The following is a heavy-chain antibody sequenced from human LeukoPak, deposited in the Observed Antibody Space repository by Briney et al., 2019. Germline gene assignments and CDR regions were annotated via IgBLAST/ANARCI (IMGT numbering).Heavy chain of an antibody. D-gene: IGHD4-11*01. Sequence: GESLKISCKGSGYSFTSYWIGWVRQMPGKGLEWMGIIYPGDSDTRYSPSFQGQVTISADKSIGTAYLQWSSLKASDTAMYYCARHGPTSYSTGGFDPWGQGTLVTVSS. J-gene: IGHJ5*02. CDR2: IYPGDSDT. CDR3: ARHGPTSYSTGGFDP. CDR1: GYSFTSYW. V-gene: IGHV5-51*01.